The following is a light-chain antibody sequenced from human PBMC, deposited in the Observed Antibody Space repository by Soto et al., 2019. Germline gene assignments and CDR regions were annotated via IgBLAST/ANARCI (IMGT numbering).Light chain of an antibody. CDR3: QKYDRAPYT. Sequence: DIKMTQSPSSLSAYLGDRVTITCRASQGISTYLAWYQQKPGRLPKLLLFGASTLQSGVPARFSGSGSGTLFTLTINGLLPEDVATYYCQKYDRAPYTFGPGTKVDFK. CDR1: QGISTY. J-gene: IGKJ3*01. CDR2: GAS. V-gene: IGKV1-27*01.